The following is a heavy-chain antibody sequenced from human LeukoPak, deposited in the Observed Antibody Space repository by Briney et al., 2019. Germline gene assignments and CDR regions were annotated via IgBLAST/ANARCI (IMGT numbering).Heavy chain of an antibody. CDR1: GYTFTTHD. V-gene: IGHV1-8*01. J-gene: IGHJ4*02. CDR3: VRTPPNWGSDY. D-gene: IGHD7-27*01. Sequence: EASVKVSCKASGYTFTTHDINWVRQATGQGLEWLGWMSPNSGDTGYAQKFQGRVTMTSDSSISTAYMELSSLRSEDTAIYYCVRTPPNWGSDYWGQGTLVTVSS. CDR2: MSPNSGDT.